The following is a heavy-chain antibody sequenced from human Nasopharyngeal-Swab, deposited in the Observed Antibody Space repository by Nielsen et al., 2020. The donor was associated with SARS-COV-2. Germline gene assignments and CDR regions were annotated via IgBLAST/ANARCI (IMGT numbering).Heavy chain of an antibody. D-gene: IGHD6-19*01. V-gene: IGHV3-30*18. CDR1: GFSITSYG. Sequence: GESLKISCAASGFSITSYGMQWVRQAPGKGLEWVALISHDGDVKYYADSVKGRFTISRDISKNTVYLQMNSLSVEDTAVYYCAKDLSSCWGGDYWGQGTLVAVS. CDR3: AKDLSSCWGGDY. CDR2: ISHDGDVK. J-gene: IGHJ4*02.